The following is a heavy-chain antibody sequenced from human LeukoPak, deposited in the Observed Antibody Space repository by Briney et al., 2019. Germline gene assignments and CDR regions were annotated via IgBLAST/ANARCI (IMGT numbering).Heavy chain of an antibody. D-gene: IGHD6-13*01. V-gene: IGHV1-2*02. Sequence: ASVNVSCKASGYTFTGYYMHWVRRAPGQGLEWMGWINPNSGGTNYAQKFQGRVTMTRDTSISTAYMELSRLRSDDTAVYYCARDKGSAAGTLDYWGQGTLVTVSS. CDR2: INPNSGGT. CDR1: GYTFTGYY. CDR3: ARDKGSAAGTLDY. J-gene: IGHJ4*02.